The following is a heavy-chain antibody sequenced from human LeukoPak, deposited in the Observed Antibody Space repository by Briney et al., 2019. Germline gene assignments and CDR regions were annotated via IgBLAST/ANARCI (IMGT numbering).Heavy chain of an antibody. CDR2: IGTSSSTHI. D-gene: IGHD2-2*01. CDR3: AREGPVDCSSTSCYADY. Sequence: GGSLRLSCAASGFTFSSYSMIWVRQAPGKGLEWVSSIGTSSSTHIYYADSVKGRFTISRDNAKNSLSLQMNSLRGEDTAVYYCAREGPVDCSSTSCYADYWGQGTLVTVSS. V-gene: IGHV3-21*01. J-gene: IGHJ4*02. CDR1: GFTFSSYS.